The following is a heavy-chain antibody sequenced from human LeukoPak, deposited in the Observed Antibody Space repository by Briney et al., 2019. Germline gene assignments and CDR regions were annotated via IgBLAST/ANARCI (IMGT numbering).Heavy chain of an antibody. V-gene: IGHV3-23*01. J-gene: IGHJ6*03. CDR2: ISGSGGST. CDR1: GFTFSSYA. Sequence: PGGSLRLSCAAPGFTFSSYAMSWVRQAPGKGVEWVSAISGSGGSTYYADSVKGRFTISRDNSKNTLYLQMNSLRAEDTAVYYCARRITVTTRNYYMDVWGKGTTVTVSS. D-gene: IGHD4-17*01. CDR3: ARRITVTTRNYYMDV.